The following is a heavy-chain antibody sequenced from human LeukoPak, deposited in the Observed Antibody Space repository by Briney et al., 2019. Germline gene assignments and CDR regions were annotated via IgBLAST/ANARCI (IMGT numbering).Heavy chain of an antibody. Sequence: SETLSLTCTVSGDSISSNSYFWGWIRQPPGKGLEWIGSVYYGGSSYYNPSLKSRVTISVDTSNNQFSLKLSSVTAADTAVYYCAREGDLYYYDSSGYYGDAFDIWGQGTMVTVSS. CDR2: VYYGGSS. J-gene: IGHJ3*02. V-gene: IGHV4-39*07. CDR1: GDSISSNSYF. D-gene: IGHD3-22*01. CDR3: AREGDLYYYDSSGYYGDAFDI.